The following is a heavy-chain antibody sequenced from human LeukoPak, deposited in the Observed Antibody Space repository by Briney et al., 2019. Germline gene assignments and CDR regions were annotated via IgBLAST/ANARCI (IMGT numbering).Heavy chain of an antibody. CDR1: GGSFSGYY. D-gene: IGHD3-3*01. CDR3: ARALFWGGYYPPWFDP. J-gene: IGHJ5*02. V-gene: IGHV4-34*01. Sequence: PSETLSLTCAVYGGSFSGYYWSWIRQPPGKGLEWIGEINHSGSTNYNPSLKSRVTISVDTSKNQFSLKLSSVTAADTAVYYCARALFWGGYYPPWFDPWGQGTLGTVSS. CDR2: INHSGST.